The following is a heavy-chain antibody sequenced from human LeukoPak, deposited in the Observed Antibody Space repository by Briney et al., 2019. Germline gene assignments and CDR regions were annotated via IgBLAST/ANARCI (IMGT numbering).Heavy chain of an antibody. CDR2: IYPSGGST. D-gene: IGHD5-18*01. V-gene: IGHV1-46*01. CDR1: GYTFTNYY. CDR3: ARMAMDPAMVTNFFDL. Sequence: GASVKVSCKASGYTFTNYYMHWVRQAPGQGLEWVGVIYPSGGSTTYAQKFKGRVTLTKDTATSTVYIDLSSLRSDDTAVFYCARMAMDPAMVTNFFDLWGQGTLLTVSA. J-gene: IGHJ4*02.